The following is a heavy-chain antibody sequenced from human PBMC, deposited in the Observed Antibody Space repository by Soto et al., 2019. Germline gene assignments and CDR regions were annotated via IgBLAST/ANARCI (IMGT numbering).Heavy chain of an antibody. CDR2: IWYDGSNK. CDR3: ARDGDVGATCDAFDI. V-gene: IGHV3-33*01. Sequence: QVQLAESGGGVVQPGRSLRLSCAASGFTFSSYGMHWVRQAPGKGLEWVAVIWYDGSNKYYADSVKGRFTISRDNSKNTLYLQMNSLRAEDTAVYYCARDGDVGATCDAFDIWGQGTMVTVSS. CDR1: GFTFSSYG. J-gene: IGHJ3*02. D-gene: IGHD1-26*01.